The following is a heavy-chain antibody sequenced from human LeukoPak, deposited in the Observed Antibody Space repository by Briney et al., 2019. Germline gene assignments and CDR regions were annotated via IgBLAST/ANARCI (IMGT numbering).Heavy chain of an antibody. CDR2: VNANNGDT. Sequence: ASVKVSCKASGYTSTGYYIHWVRQAPGQGLEWMGRVNANNGDTKYAQKFQGRVTKTRDTAISTAYMELASLRSDDTAVFYCAREVGYSSSYYGRFDPWGQGTLVIVSS. V-gene: IGHV1-2*06. CDR3: AREVGYSSSYYGRFDP. CDR1: GYTSTGYY. J-gene: IGHJ5*02. D-gene: IGHD1-26*01.